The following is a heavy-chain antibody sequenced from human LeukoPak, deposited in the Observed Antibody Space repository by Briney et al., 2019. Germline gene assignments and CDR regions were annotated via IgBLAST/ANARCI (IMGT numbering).Heavy chain of an antibody. Sequence: GESLQISCKGSGYSFTSYWIGWVRQLPGKGLEWMGIIYPGDSDTRYSPSFQGQVTISADKSISTAYLQWSSLKASDTAMYYCARLFGYDILTGYFDYWGQGTLVTVSS. CDR3: ARLFGYDILTGYFDY. V-gene: IGHV5-51*01. D-gene: IGHD3-9*01. J-gene: IGHJ4*02. CDR1: GYSFTSYW. CDR2: IYPGDSDT.